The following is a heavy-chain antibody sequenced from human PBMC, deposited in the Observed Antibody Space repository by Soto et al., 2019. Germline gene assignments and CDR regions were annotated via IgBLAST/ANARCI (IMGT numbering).Heavy chain of an antibody. CDR1: GDSISSYY. V-gene: IGHV4-4*07. CDR2: IYTSVIT. J-gene: IGHJ6*02. CDR3: ARLRIREGAYYYYGLDV. Sequence: PSETLSLTCTVSGDSISSYYWSWIRQPAGRGLEWIGHIYTSVITNNNPSLKRRITMSLDTSKNQFSLKLSSVTAADTAVYYCARLRIREGAYYYYGLDVWGQGTTVTVSS. D-gene: IGHD3-10*01.